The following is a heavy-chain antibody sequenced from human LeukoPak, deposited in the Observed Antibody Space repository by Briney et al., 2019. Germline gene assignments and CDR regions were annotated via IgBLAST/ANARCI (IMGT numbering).Heavy chain of an antibody. D-gene: IGHD4-17*01. Sequence: GGFLRLSCATSGFTFSSSSMNWVRQAPGKGLEWVAYIKRDGTEEKYVDSVRGRFTISRDNAKNSLYLQMNSLRAEDTAVYYWARDTVTRVLDIWGQGTMVTVSS. CDR3: ARDTVTRVLDI. CDR1: GFTFSSSS. V-gene: IGHV3-7*01. J-gene: IGHJ3*02. CDR2: IKRDGTEE.